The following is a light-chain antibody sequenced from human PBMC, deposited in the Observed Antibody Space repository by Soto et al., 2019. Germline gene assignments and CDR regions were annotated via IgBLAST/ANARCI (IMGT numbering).Light chain of an antibody. CDR2: GNN. V-gene: IGLV1-40*01. CDR3: QSYDSSLSAYV. CDR1: SSNIGAGYD. Sequence: QSVLTQPPSVSRAPGQRVTISCTGTSSNIGAGYDVHWYQQFPGTAPKLLIYGNNNRPSGVPVRFSGSQSGTSASLAITGLQAEDEADYYCQSYDSSLSAYVFGTGTKLTVL. J-gene: IGLJ1*01.